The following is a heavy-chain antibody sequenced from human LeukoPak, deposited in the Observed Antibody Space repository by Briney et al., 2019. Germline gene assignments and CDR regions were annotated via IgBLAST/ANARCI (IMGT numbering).Heavy chain of an antibody. CDR3: ARRLGGTVYYYDSSGYSKRNNWFDP. V-gene: IGHV4-34*01. CDR2: INHSGST. Sequence: SETLSLTCAVYGGSFSGYYWSWIRQPPGKGLEWIGEINHSGSTNYNPSLKSRVTISVDTSKNQFSLKLSSVTAADTAVYYCARRLGGTVYYYDSSGYSKRNNWFDPWGQGTLVTVSS. CDR1: GGSFSGYY. J-gene: IGHJ5*02. D-gene: IGHD3-22*01.